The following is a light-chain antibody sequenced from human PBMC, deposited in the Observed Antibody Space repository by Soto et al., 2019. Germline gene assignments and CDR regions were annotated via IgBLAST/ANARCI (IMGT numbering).Light chain of an antibody. CDR1: QTISSW. CDR3: QQTYSNPQT. V-gene: IGKV1-5*03. CDR2: KAS. J-gene: IGKJ1*01. Sequence: DIQMTQSPSTLSGSVGDRVTITCRASQTISSWLAWYQQKPGKAPKLLIYKASTLKSGVPSRFSGRGSGTDFTLTISSLQPEDFATYHCQQTYSNPQTFGQGTKVEIK.